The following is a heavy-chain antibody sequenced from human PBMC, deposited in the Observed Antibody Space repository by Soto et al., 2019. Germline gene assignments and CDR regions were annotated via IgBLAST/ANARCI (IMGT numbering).Heavy chain of an antibody. J-gene: IGHJ5*02. D-gene: IGHD5-12*01. CDR3: AIGGSVIGP. CDR2: IYHSGST. Sequence: QVQLQESGPGLVKPSETLFLTCTVSGGSITTYYWSWIRQPPGRGLEWIGYIYHSGSTNYNPSLKSRVTISIDTSKNQFSLKLSSVTAADTAVYYCAIGGSVIGPWGQGTLVTVSS. V-gene: IGHV4-59*01. CDR1: GGSITTYY.